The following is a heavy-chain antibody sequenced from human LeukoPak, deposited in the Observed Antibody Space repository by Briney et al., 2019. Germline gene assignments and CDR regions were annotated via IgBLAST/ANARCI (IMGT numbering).Heavy chain of an antibody. CDR1: GGSFSGYY. V-gene: IGHV4-34*01. CDR2: INHSGST. D-gene: IGHD1-1*01. J-gene: IGHJ4*02. Sequence: PSETLSLTCAVYGGSFSGYYWSWIRQPPGKGLEWIGEINHSGSTNYNPSLKSRVTISVDTSKNQFSLKLSSVTAADTAVYYCARETTSLPDYWGQGTLVTVSS. CDR3: ARETTSLPDY.